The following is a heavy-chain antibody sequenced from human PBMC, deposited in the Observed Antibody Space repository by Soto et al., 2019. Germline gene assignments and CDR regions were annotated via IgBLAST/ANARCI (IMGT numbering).Heavy chain of an antibody. CDR1: GFTFTNYF. V-gene: IGHV1-46*01. CDR2: ISPYDGST. D-gene: IGHD6-25*01. Sequence: QVQLVQSGAEVKKPGASVKVSCKASGFTFTNYFFHWVRQAPRQGLEWMGIISPYDGSTNYVQSLQGGVIMTSDESSTTIDFEQRSRLSADATAYYCAGRGGRGGSGVYYYYGMDVWGHGTTVTVSS. J-gene: IGHJ6*02. CDR3: AGRGGRGGSGVYYYYGMDV.